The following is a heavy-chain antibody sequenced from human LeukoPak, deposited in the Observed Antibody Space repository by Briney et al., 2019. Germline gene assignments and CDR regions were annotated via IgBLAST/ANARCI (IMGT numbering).Heavy chain of an antibody. Sequence: GGSLRLSCAASGFIFSSYWMHWVRQAPGKGLAWVSRISSDGSSTTYTDSVKGRFTVSRDNAKNTLYLQMNSLRAEDTAVYYCGRVRGGYYTDYWGQGTLVTVSS. CDR2: ISSDGSST. D-gene: IGHD3-3*01. CDR1: GFIFSSYW. V-gene: IGHV3-74*03. CDR3: GRVRGGYYTDY. J-gene: IGHJ4*02.